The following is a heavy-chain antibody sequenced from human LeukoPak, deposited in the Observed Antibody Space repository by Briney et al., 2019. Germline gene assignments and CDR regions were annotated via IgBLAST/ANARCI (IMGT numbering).Heavy chain of an antibody. V-gene: IGHV3-23*01. J-gene: IGHJ4*02. CDR1: GFTLSNCA. Sequence: GGSLRLSCAASGFTLSNCAMTWVRQVPGKGLEWVSGIDTKGSRTYYADSVKGRFTISRDNSKNTLYLQMNSLGAEDTAVYYCAKEVVATIPPLWGQGTLVTVSS. CDR2: IDTKGSRT. CDR3: AKEVVATIPPL. D-gene: IGHD5-12*01.